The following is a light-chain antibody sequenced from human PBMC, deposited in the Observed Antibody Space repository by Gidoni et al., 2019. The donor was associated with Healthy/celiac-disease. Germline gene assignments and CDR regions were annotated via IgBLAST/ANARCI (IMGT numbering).Light chain of an antibody. CDR1: QSVSSSY. CDR3: QQYGSSPET. Sequence: ELVLTKSPGTLSLSPGERATLSCRASQSVSSSYLAWYQQKPGQAPRLLIYGASSRATGIPDRFSGSGSGTDFTLTISRLDPEDFAVYYCQQYGSSPETFGQGTKLEIK. J-gene: IGKJ2*01. CDR2: GAS. V-gene: IGKV3-20*01.